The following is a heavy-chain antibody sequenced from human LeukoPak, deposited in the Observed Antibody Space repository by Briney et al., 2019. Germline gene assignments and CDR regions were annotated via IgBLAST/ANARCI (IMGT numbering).Heavy chain of an antibody. V-gene: IGHV4-61*02. Sequence: SQTLSLTCTVSGGSISSGSYYWSWIRQPAGKGLEWIGRIYTSGSTNYNPSLKSRVTISVDTSKNQFSLKLSSVTAADTAVYYCARGSPPYGRLFDYWGQGTLVTVSS. CDR3: ARGSPPYGRLFDY. CDR1: GGSISSGSYY. D-gene: IGHD3-10*01. CDR2: IYTSGST. J-gene: IGHJ4*02.